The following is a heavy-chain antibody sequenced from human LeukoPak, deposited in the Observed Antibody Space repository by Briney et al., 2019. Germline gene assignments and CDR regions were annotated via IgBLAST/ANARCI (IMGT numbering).Heavy chain of an antibody. CDR2: ISSRSDHI. CDR1: GFTFSSYS. CDR3: ARAGPPVFDP. Sequence: GGSLRLSCAASGFTFSSYSMNWVRQAPGKGLEWVSSISSRSDHIFYADSVKGRFTISRDNAKNSLYLQMNSLRAEDTAVYYCARAGPPVFDPWGHGTLVTVSS. J-gene: IGHJ5*02. V-gene: IGHV3-21*01.